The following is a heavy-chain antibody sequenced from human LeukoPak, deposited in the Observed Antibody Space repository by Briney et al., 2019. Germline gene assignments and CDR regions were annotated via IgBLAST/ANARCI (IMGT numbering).Heavy chain of an antibody. Sequence: GGSLRLSCAASGFTFSNYWMSWVRQAPGKGLEWVANIKQDGSEKYYVDSVKGRFTISRDNAKNSLYLQMNSLRAEDTAVYYCAGDRATSYFDYWGQGALVTISS. V-gene: IGHV3-7*01. J-gene: IGHJ4*02. CDR1: GFTFSNYW. CDR3: AGDRATSYFDY. CDR2: IKQDGSEK. D-gene: IGHD1-26*01.